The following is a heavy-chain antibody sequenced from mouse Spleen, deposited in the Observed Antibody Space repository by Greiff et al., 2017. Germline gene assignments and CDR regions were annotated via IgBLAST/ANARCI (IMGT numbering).Heavy chain of an antibody. CDR1: GYTFTSYW. Sequence: QVQLQQPGAELVKPGASVKLSCKASGYTFTSYWMQWVKQRPGQGLEWIGEIDPSDSYTNYNQKFKGKATLTVDTSSSTAYMQLSSLTSEDSAVYYCAAGTVHYAMDYWGQGTSVTVSS. J-gene: IGHJ4*01. CDR2: IDPSDSYT. V-gene: IGHV1-50*01. D-gene: IGHD1-1*01. CDR3: AAGTVHYAMDY.